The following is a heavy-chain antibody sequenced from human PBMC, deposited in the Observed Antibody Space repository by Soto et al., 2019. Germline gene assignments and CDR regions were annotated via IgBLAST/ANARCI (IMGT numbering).Heavy chain of an antibody. CDR3: VRGYGSSWPEYFQH. CDR2: INSDGSNR. CDR1: GFTFSSYW. Sequence: EVQLVESGGGLVQPGGSLRLSCAASGFTFSSYWMHWVRQAPGKGLVWVSRINSDGSNRHYADSVKGRFTISRDNAKNTLYLQMNSLRAEDTSVYYCVRGYGSSWPEYFQHWGQGTLVTVSS. J-gene: IGHJ1*01. D-gene: IGHD6-13*01. V-gene: IGHV3-74*01.